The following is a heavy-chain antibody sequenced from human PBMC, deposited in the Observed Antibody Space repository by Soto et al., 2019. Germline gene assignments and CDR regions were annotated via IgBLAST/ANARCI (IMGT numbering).Heavy chain of an antibody. V-gene: IGHV3-48*02. CDR3: AGARDYGANTPYFES. J-gene: IGHJ4*02. D-gene: IGHD4-17*01. CDR1: GFTFSRYS. CDR2: ISSSGRTI. Sequence: EVQLKESGGGLVQPGGSLRLSCAASGFTFSRYSMNWVRQAPGKGLEWVSFISSSGRTIYYAASVKGRFTISRDNATHSLNLQMTNLRHEDTAVYYCAGARDYGANTPYFESWGPGTLVTVST.